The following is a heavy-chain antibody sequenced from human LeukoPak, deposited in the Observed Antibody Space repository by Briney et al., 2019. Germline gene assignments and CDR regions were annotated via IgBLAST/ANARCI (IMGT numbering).Heavy chain of an antibody. CDR3: VYSSSSGPFDY. CDR2: ISSSSSYI. V-gene: IGHV3-21*01. D-gene: IGHD6-6*01. J-gene: IGHJ4*02. Sequence: GGSLRLSCAASGFTFSSYSMNWVRQAPGKGLECVSSISSSSSYIYYADSAKGRFTISRDNAKNSLYLQMNSLRAEDTAVYYCVYSSSSGPFDYWGQGTLVTVSS. CDR1: GFTFSSYS.